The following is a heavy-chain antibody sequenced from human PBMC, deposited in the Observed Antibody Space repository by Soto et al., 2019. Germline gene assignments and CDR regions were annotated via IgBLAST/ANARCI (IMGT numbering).Heavy chain of an antibody. CDR1: GFTFSSA. V-gene: IGHV1-58*01. J-gene: IGHJ6*02. Sequence: SVKVSCKASGFTFSSAVQWVRQARGQRLEWIGWIVVGSGNTNYAQKFQERVTITRDMSTSTAYMELSSLRSEDTAVYYCAADPVYSGSYAFLYGMNVWGQGTTVTVSS. D-gene: IGHD1-26*01. CDR2: IVVGSGNT. CDR3: AADPVYSGSYAFLYGMNV.